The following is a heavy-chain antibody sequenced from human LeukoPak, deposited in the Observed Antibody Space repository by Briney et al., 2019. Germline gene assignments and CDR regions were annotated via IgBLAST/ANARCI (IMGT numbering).Heavy chain of an antibody. D-gene: IGHD6-13*01. J-gene: IGHJ5*02. CDR2: IYTSGST. CDR1: GGSISSYY. Sequence: SEALSLTCTVSGGSISSYYWSWIRQPAGKGLGWIGRIYTSGSTNYNPSLKSRVTMSVDTSKNQFSLKLSSVTAADTAVYYCARENAGQQLLVLVSTDFWFDPWGQGTLVTVSS. V-gene: IGHV4-4*07. CDR3: ARENAGQQLLVLVSTDFWFDP.